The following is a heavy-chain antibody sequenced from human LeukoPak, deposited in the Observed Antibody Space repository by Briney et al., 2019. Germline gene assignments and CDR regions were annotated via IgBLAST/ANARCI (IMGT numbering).Heavy chain of an antibody. D-gene: IGHD3-3*01. V-gene: IGHV3-7*01. CDR2: IDPDGSHK. CDR1: GFTFTRFW. CDR3: ARDSLDYDFWSGRYNWFDP. J-gene: IGHJ5*02. Sequence: GGSLSLSCGASGFTFTRFWMNWVRQAPGRGLEWVANIDPDGSHKYYVDSVKGRFTISRDNAKNSVYLQMNSLRAEDTAVYYCARDSLDYDFWSGRYNWFDPWGQGTLVTVSS.